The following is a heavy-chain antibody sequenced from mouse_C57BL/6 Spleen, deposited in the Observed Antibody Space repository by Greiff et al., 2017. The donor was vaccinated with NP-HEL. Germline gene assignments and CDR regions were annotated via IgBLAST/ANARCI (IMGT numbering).Heavy chain of an antibody. J-gene: IGHJ4*01. CDR2: IRSKSNNYAT. D-gene: IGHD1-1*01. V-gene: IGHV10-1*01. Sequence: EVKLVESGGGLVQPKGSLKLSCAASGFSFNTYAMNWVRQAPGKGLEWVARIRSKSNNYATYYADSVKDRFTISRDDSESMLYLQMNNLKTEDTAMYYCVRRGYGSFYAMDYWGQGTSVTVSS. CDR1: GFSFNTYA. CDR3: VRRGYGSFYAMDY.